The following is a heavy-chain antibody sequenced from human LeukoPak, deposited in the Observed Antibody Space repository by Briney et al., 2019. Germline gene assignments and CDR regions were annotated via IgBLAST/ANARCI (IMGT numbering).Heavy chain of an antibody. J-gene: IGHJ4*02. Sequence: PGGSLSLSCVAPGLIFSGYYMGWIRQAPGKGLEWVSYITSSGSMMYYADSVKGRFTISRDNAKNSLYVQMDSLRAEDTAIYYCARVRGYCSSTSCYPYYFDYWGQGTLVTVSS. CDR2: ITSSGSMM. D-gene: IGHD2-2*01. CDR3: ARVRGYCSSTSCYPYYFDY. V-gene: IGHV3-11*01. CDR1: GLIFSGYY.